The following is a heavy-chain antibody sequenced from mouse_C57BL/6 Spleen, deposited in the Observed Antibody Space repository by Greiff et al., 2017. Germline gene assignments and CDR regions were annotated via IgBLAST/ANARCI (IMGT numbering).Heavy chain of an antibody. CDR2: INPYNGGT. Sequence: EVQLQQSGPVLVKPGASVKMSCKASGYTFTDYYMNWVKQSHGKSLEWIGVINPYNGGTSYNQKFKGKATLTVDKSSSTAYMELNSLTSEDSAVYYWARTYDYDVDYAMDYWGQGTSVTVSS. CDR3: ARTYDYDVDYAMDY. V-gene: IGHV1-19*01. J-gene: IGHJ4*01. CDR1: GYTFTDYY. D-gene: IGHD2-4*01.